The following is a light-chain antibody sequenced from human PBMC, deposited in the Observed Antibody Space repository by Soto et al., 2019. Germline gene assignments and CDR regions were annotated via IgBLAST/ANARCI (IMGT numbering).Light chain of an antibody. J-gene: IGKJ2*01. Sequence: EIVMTQSPATLSVSPGERATLSCRASQSVSSNLAWYQQKPGQAPRLLIYGASTRASGIPARFRGSGFWTEFPLTISSLQSEDFAVYYCQQYNNWPPYTFGQGTKLEIK. CDR3: QQYNNWPPYT. CDR2: GAS. CDR1: QSVSSN. V-gene: IGKV3-15*01.